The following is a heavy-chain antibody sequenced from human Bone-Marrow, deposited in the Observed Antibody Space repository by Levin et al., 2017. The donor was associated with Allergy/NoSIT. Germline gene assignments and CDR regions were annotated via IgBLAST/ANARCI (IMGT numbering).Heavy chain of an antibody. Sequence: GGSLRLSCAASGFTFSLYGMHWVRQAPGKGLEWVTIISYDGSNQYYADSVKGRFTISRVHSKNTLFLQMKSLRPDDTAVYYCAQDRRATLTSAGSLESWGQGTLVTVSS. J-gene: IGHJ4*02. CDR2: ISYDGSNQ. V-gene: IGHV3-30*18. CDR3: AQDRRATLTSAGSLES. D-gene: IGHD5-24*01. CDR1: GFTFSLYG.